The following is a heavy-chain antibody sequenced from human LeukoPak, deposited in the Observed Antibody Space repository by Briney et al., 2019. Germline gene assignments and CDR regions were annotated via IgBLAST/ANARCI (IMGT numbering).Heavy chain of an antibody. CDR3: ARDHYYDSSGYYYLGPTGDFDY. V-gene: IGHV3-21*01. CDR1: GFTFSSYS. J-gene: IGHJ4*02. D-gene: IGHD3-22*01. CDR2: ISSSSSYI. Sequence: GGSLRLSCAASGFTFSSYSMNWVRQAPGKGLEWVSSISSSSSYIYYADSVKGRFTISRDNAKNSLYLQMNSLRAEDTAVYYCARDHYYDSSGYYYLGPTGDFDYWGQGTLVTVSS.